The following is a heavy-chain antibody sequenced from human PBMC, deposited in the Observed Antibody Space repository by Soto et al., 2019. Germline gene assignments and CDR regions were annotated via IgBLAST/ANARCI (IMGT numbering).Heavy chain of an antibody. V-gene: IGHV4-34*01. CDR1: GGSFSGYY. J-gene: IGHJ4*02. CDR2: INHSGST. CDR3: AITGRLWFGEIDY. Sequence: SETLSLTCAVYGGSFSGYYWSWIRQPPGKGLEWIGEINHSGSTNYNPSLKSRVTISVDTSKNQFSLKLSSVTAADTAVYYCAITGRLWFGEIDYWGQGTLVTVSS. D-gene: IGHD3-10*01.